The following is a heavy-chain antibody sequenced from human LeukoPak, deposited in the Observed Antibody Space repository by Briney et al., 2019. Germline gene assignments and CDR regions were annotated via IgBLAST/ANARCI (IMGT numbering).Heavy chain of an antibody. J-gene: IGHJ3*02. CDR1: GGSISSSSYY. Sequence: SETLSLTCTVSGGSISSSSYYWGWIRQPPGKGLEWIGSIYYSGSTYYNPSLKSRVTISVDTSKNQFSLKLSSVTAADTAVYYCARDPHDAFDIWGQGTMVTVSS. V-gene: IGHV4-39*02. CDR2: IYYSGST. CDR3: ARDPHDAFDI.